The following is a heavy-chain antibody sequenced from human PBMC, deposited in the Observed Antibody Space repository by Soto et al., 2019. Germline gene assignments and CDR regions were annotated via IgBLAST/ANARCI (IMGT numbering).Heavy chain of an antibody. CDR1: GGTFSSYA. J-gene: IGHJ3*02. CDR3: ASSWSDSSGYVHPGDAFDI. Sequence: SVKVSCKASGGTFSSYAISWVRQAPGQGLEWMGGIIPIFGTANYAQKFQGRVTITADESTSTAYMELSSLRSEDTAVYYCASSWSDSSGYVHPGDAFDIWGQGTMVTVSS. CDR2: IIPIFGTA. D-gene: IGHD3-22*01. V-gene: IGHV1-69*13.